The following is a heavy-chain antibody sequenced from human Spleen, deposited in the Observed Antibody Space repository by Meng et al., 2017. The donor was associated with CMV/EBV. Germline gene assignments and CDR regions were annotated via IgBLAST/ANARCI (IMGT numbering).Heavy chain of an antibody. Sequence: KTSGYSFASFGISWVRQAPGQGLEYMGWISVRNGDTNFAQKFQGRVTLTTDTATKTAYMELRNLRSDDTAMYYCARVGRDILTGYYNYWGQGTLVTVSS. CDR1: GYSFASFG. D-gene: IGHD3-9*01. V-gene: IGHV1-18*01. CDR3: ARVGRDILTGYYNY. CDR2: ISVRNGDT. J-gene: IGHJ4*02.